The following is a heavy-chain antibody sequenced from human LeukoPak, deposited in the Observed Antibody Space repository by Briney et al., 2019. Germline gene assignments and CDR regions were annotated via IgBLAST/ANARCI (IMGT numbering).Heavy chain of an antibody. CDR1: GGSISSGSYY. Sequence: SETLSLTCTVSGGSISSGSYYWSWIRQPAGKGLEWIGRIYTSGSTNYSPSLKSRVTISVDTSKNQFSLKLSSVTAADTAVYYCAREKLLNWFDPWGQGTLVTVSS. D-gene: IGHD6-6*01. V-gene: IGHV4-61*02. CDR3: AREKLLNWFDP. J-gene: IGHJ5*02. CDR2: IYTSGST.